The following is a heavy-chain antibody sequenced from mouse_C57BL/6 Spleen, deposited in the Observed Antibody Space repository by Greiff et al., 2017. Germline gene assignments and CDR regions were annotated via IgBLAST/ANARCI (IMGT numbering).Heavy chain of an antibody. CDR1: GYTFTDYE. J-gene: IGHJ3*01. V-gene: IGHV1-15*01. Sequence: QVQLKQSGAELVRPGASVTLSCKASGYTFTDYEMHWVKQTPVHGLEWIGAIDPETGGTAYNQKFKGKAILTADKSSSTAYMELRSLTSEDSAVYYCTPTTMETAGFGDWGQGTRVTVSA. CDR2: IDPETGGT. CDR3: TPTTMETAGFGD. D-gene: IGHD2-3*01.